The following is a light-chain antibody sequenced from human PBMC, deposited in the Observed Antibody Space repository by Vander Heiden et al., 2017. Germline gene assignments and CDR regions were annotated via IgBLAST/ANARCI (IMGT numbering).Light chain of an antibody. CDR2: EAS. CDR1: QSINTY. Sequence: DIQMTQPPSTLSAAGGDRITITCRASQSINTYLAWYQQKPGKAPNLLIYEASILESGVPSRFSGSGSGTEFTLTISSLQPDDFATYYCQQENSFTWTFGQGTKVEIK. CDR3: QQENSFTWT. V-gene: IGKV1-5*03. J-gene: IGKJ1*01.